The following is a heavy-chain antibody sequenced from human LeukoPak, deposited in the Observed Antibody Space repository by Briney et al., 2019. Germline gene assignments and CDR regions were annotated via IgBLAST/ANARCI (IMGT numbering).Heavy chain of an antibody. CDR2: IYSGGST. Sequence: PGGSLRLSCAASGLTVSSNYMSWVRQAPGKGLEWVSVIYSGGSTYYADSVKGRFTISRDNSKNTLYLQMNSLRAEDTAVYYCARDGMVATGSYYYYYGMDVWGQGTTVTVSS. V-gene: IGHV3-66*01. J-gene: IGHJ6*02. CDR3: ARDGMVATGSYYYYYGMDV. CDR1: GLTVSSNY. D-gene: IGHD5-12*01.